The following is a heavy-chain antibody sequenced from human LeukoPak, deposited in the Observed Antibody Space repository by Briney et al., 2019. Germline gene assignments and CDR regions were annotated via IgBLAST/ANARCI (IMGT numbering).Heavy chain of an antibody. J-gene: IGHJ4*02. V-gene: IGHV3-23*01. CDR1: GFTFDDYG. Sequence: GGSLRLSCAASGFTFDDYGMSWVRQAPGKGLEWVSGSGSGGSTHYADSVKGRFTISRDNSKNTLYLQMNSLRAEDTAVYYCAKDFWSGYYPKYWGQGTLVTVSS. D-gene: IGHD3-3*01. CDR3: AKDFWSGYYPKY. CDR2: SGSGGST.